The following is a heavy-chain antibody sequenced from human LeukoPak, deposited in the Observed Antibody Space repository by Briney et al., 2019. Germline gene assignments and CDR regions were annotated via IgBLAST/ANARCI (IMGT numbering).Heavy chain of an antibody. CDR1: GGSISSYY. Sequence: SETLSLTCTVSGGSISSYYWSWIRQPPGKGLEWIGEINHSGSTYYNPSLKSRVTISVDTSKNQFSLKLSSVTAADTAVYYCARYRSYSDAFDIWGQGTMVTVSS. J-gene: IGHJ3*02. CDR2: INHSGST. D-gene: IGHD1-26*01. CDR3: ARYRSYSDAFDI. V-gene: IGHV4-34*01.